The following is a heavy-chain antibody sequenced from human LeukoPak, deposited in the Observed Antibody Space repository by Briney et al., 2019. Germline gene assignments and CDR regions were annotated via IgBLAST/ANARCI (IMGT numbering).Heavy chain of an antibody. J-gene: IGHJ6*03. CDR1: GYIFIDYE. V-gene: IGHV1-8*03. Sequence: ASVKVSCKASGYIFIDYEINWVRQASGQGLECMGWMNPKSGDTGYEQKFQGRVTLTRDSSISTVYMELSSLRSEDTALYYCTRGRYMDVWGKGTTVTVSS. CDR3: TRGRYMDV. CDR2: MNPKSGDT.